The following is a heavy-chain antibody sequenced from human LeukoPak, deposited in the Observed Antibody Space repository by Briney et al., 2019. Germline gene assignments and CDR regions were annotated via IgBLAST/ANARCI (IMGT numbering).Heavy chain of an antibody. D-gene: IGHD3-22*01. CDR3: AKETYYDSSPKSRRAFDI. J-gene: IGHJ3*02. V-gene: IGHV3-11*04. CDR2: ISSSGSTI. Sequence: GGSLRLSCAASGFTFSDYYMSWIRQAPGKGLEWVSYISSSGSTIYYADSVKGRFTISRDNSKNTLYLQMNSLRAEDTAVYYCAKETYYDSSPKSRRAFDIWGQGTMVTVSS. CDR1: GFTFSDYY.